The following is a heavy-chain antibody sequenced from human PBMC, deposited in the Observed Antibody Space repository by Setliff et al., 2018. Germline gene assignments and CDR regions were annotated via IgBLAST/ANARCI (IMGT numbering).Heavy chain of an antibody. D-gene: IGHD2-15*01. CDR3: ARDRRNIVVAVVNAAFDI. J-gene: IGHJ3*02. V-gene: IGHV1-18*01. Sequence: GASVKVSCKASSYTFSSYGISWVRQAPGQGLEWMRWISAYNGDTNYAQNLQGRVTMTTDTSTSTAYMELRSLRSDDTAVYYCARDRRNIVVAVVNAAFDIWGQGTMVTVSS. CDR2: ISAYNGDT. CDR1: SYTFSSYG.